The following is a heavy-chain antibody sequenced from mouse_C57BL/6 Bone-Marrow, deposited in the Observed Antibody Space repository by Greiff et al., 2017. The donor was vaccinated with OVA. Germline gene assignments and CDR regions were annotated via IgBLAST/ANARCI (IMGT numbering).Heavy chain of an antibody. CDR1: GYTFTSHW. J-gene: IGHJ3*01. Sequence: QVQLQQSGAELAKPGASVKLSCKASGYTFTSHWMHWVKQRPGQGLEWIGYINPSSGYTKYNQKFKDKATLTADKSSSTAYMQLSSLTYEDSAVYYCATGNVSAWFAYWGQGTLVTVSA. CDR3: ATGNVSAWFAY. V-gene: IGHV1-7*01. D-gene: IGHD4-1*01. CDR2: INPSSGYT.